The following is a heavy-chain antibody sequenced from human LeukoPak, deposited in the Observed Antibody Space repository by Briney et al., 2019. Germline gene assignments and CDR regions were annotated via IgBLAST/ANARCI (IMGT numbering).Heavy chain of an antibody. J-gene: IGHJ4*02. D-gene: IGHD3-3*01. Sequence: GGSLRLSCADSGFIFSDHWMHWVRQAPGKGLVWLSRINNDGSSTIYADSVKGRFTFSRDNAENTLFLEMSSLRVEDTAVYYCVRERNNFWSGHHSIFDSWGQGTLVTVSS. CDR1: GFIFSDHW. CDR3: VRERNNFWSGHHSIFDS. CDR2: INNDGSST. V-gene: IGHV3-74*01.